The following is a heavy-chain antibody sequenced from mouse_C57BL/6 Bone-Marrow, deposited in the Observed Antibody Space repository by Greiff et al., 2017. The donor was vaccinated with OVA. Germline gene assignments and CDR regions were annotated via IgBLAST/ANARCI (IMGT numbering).Heavy chain of an antibody. CDR3: ARGYGSSSFDY. D-gene: IGHD1-1*01. Sequence: EVQLVESGPELVKPGASVKMSCKASGYTFTDYNMHWVKQSHGKSLEWIGYINPNNGGTSYNQKFKGKATLTVNKSSSTAYMELRSLTSEDSAVYYCARGYGSSSFDYWGQGTTLTVSS. CDR2: INPNNGGT. J-gene: IGHJ2*01. V-gene: IGHV1-22*01. CDR1: GYTFTDYN.